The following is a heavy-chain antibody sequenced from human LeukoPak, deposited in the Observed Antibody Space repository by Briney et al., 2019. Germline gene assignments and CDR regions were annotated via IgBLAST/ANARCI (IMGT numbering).Heavy chain of an antibody. V-gene: IGHV3-30*18. CDR2: ISYDGSNK. CDR1: GFTFSSYG. J-gene: IGHJ4*02. CDR3: AKAPRDIVVVVAAMDY. D-gene: IGHD2-15*01. Sequence: PGGSLRLPCAASGFTFSSYGMHWVRQAPGKGLEWVAVISYDGSNKYYADSVKGRFTISRDNSKNTLYLQMNSLRAEDTAVYYCAKAPRDIVVVVAAMDYWGQGTLVTVSS.